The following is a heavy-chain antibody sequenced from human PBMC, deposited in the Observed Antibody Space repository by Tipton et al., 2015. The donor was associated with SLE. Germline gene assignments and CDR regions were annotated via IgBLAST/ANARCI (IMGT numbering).Heavy chain of an antibody. V-gene: IGHV4-4*07. D-gene: IGHD6-13*01. J-gene: IGHJ4*02. CDR1: GGSISSYY. CDR2: IYTSGST. Sequence: TLSLTCTVSGGSISSYYWSWIRQPAGKGLEWIGRIYTSGSTNYNPSLKSRVTISVDTSKNQFSLKLSSVTAADTAVYHCARERLYSSSWFSDWGQGTLVTVSS. CDR3: ARERLYSSSWFSD.